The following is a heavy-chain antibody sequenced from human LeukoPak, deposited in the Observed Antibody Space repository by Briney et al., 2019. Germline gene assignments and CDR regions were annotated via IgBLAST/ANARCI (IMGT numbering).Heavy chain of an antibody. J-gene: IGHJ4*02. CDR3: ARGYYDISTGYSALFDY. D-gene: IGHD3-9*01. CDR2: INPNSGGT. Sequence: ASVKVSCKASGYTFTGYYMHWVRQAPGQGLEWMGWINPNSGGTNYAQKFQGRVTMTRDTSISTAYMELSRLRSDDTAVYYCARGYYDISTGYSALFDYWGQGTLVTVSS. V-gene: IGHV1-2*02. CDR1: GYTFTGYY.